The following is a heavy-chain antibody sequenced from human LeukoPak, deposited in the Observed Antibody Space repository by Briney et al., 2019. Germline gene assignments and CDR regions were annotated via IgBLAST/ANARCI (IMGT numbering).Heavy chain of an antibody. J-gene: IGHJ4*02. Sequence: ASVKVSCKASGCTFAGYYMHWVRQAPGQGLEWMGWINPNSGGTNYAQKFQGRVTMTRDTSISTAYMELSRLRSDDTALYYCASNSYGYSDYFDYWGQGTLVTVSS. CDR3: ASNSYGYSDYFDY. D-gene: IGHD5-18*01. V-gene: IGHV1-2*02. CDR1: GCTFAGYY. CDR2: INPNSGGT.